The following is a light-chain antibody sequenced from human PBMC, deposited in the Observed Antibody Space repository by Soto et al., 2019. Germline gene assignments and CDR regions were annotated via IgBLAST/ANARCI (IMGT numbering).Light chain of an antibody. J-gene: IGKJ5*01. CDR1: HSVNSH. CDR2: DAS. V-gene: IGKV3-11*01. CDR3: QQRSDWPPIT. Sequence: VMTQAPATLSVSPGERVTLSCRTSHSVNSHVAWYQQKPGQAPRLLIYDASNRATGIPARFSGSGSGTDFTLTISSLEPEDFAVYYCQQRSDWPPITFGQGTRLEI.